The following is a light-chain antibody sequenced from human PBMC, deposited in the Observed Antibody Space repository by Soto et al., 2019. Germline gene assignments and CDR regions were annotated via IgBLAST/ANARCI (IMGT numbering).Light chain of an antibody. J-gene: IGLJ2*01. Sequence: QPVLTQSPSASASLGASVKLTCTLSSGHSSYAIAWHQQQPEKGPRYLMKLNSDGSHSKGDGIPDRFSGSSSGAERYLTIARLQSEDEADYYCQTWGTGNVVFGGGTKLTV. CDR2: LNSDGSH. CDR3: QTWGTGNVV. CDR1: SGHSSYA. V-gene: IGLV4-69*01.